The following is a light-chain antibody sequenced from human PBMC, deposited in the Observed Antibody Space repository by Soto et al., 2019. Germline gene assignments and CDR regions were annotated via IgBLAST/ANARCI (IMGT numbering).Light chain of an antibody. CDR3: QQHNAWPLT. CDR1: QTLRNN. Sequence: IVLTQSPGTLSVSPGERVILSCRARQTLRNNLAWYQQKPGQAPRLLIYGGFTRATGIPARFSGSGSGTEFTLTINSLQSEAFAIYYCQQHNAWPLTFGPGTKLDLK. V-gene: IGKV3-15*01. J-gene: IGKJ3*01. CDR2: GGF.